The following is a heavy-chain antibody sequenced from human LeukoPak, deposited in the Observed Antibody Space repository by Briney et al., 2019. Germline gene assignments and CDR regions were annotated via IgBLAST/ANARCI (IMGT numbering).Heavy chain of an antibody. D-gene: IGHD3-22*01. CDR1: GFTFSDAW. V-gene: IGHV3-15*07. J-gene: IGHJ5*02. CDR2: IRSNSDGGTI. Sequence: GGSLRLSCATSGFTFSDAWVNWVRQAPGKGLEWVGRIRSNSDGGTIDYAAPVKGRFTLSRDDSRTTLYLQMNSLQTEDTAVYYCATDFYDSTWGQGTLVTVSS. CDR3: ATDFYDST.